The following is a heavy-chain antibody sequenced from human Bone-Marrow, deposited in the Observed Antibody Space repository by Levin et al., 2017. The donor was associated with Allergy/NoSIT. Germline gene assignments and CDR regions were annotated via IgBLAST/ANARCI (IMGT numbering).Heavy chain of an antibody. CDR2: INHSGST. CDR1: GGSFSTYY. V-gene: IGHV4-34*01. J-gene: IGHJ5*02. Sequence: SQTLSLTCAVYGGSFSTYYWSWIRQPPGKGLEWIGEINHSGSTKYNPSLKSRITISLDTSKNQFSLNLSSVTAADTAVYYCARLPENWFDPWGRGTLVTVSS. CDR3: ARLPENWFDP.